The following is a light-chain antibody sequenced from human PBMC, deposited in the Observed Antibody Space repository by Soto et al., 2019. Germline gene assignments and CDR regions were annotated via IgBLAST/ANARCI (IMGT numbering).Light chain of an antibody. J-gene: IGLJ3*02. Sequence: QSVLTHPASVSGSPGQSITISCTGTSSDVGSYNLVSWYQQHPGKAPKLMIYEGSKRPSGVSNRFSGSKSGNTASLTISGLQAEDEADYYCCSYAGSSRVFGGGTKLTVL. CDR3: CSYAGSSRV. CDR1: SSDVGSYNL. V-gene: IGLV2-23*01. CDR2: EGS.